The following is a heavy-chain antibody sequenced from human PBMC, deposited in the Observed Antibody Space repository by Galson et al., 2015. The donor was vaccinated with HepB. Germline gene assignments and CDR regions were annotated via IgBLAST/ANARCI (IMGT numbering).Heavy chain of an antibody. CDR1: GYTFTSYA. Sequence: SVKVSCKASGYTFTSYAMHWVRQAPGQRLEWMGWINAGNGNTKYSQKFQGRVTITRDTSASTAYMELSSLRSEDTAVYYCARGYWGQVGAFDIWGQGTMVTVSS. D-gene: IGHD7-27*01. V-gene: IGHV1-3*01. CDR2: INAGNGNT. CDR3: ARGYWGQVGAFDI. J-gene: IGHJ3*02.